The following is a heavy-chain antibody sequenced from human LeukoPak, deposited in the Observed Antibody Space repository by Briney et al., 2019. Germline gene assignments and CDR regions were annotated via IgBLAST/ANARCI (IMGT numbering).Heavy chain of an antibody. CDR3: ARGRGRYYYDSSGYILAYYFDY. V-gene: IGHV4-34*01. CDR1: GGSISSYY. CDR2: INHSGST. Sequence: SETLSLTCTVSGGSISSYYGSWIRQPPGKGLELIGEINHSGSTNYNPSLKSRVTISVLTSKNQSSLKLSSMTAADTAMYYCARGRGRYYYDSSGYILAYYFDYWGQGTLDTVSS. D-gene: IGHD3-22*01. J-gene: IGHJ4*02.